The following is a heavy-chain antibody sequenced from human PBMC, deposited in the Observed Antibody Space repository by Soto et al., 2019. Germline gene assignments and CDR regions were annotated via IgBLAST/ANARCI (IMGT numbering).Heavy chain of an antibody. CDR3: ARESVEDSREQWYF. Sequence: SQTLSLTCAVYGGSFSGYYWSWIRQPPGKGLEWIGEINHSGSTNYNPSLKSRVTISVDTSKNQFSLKLSSVTAADTAVYYCARESVEDSREQWYFWSQGTPDTVS. CDR1: GGSFSGYY. V-gene: IGHV4-34*01. CDR2: INHSGST. J-gene: IGHJ4*02. D-gene: IGHD6-25*01.